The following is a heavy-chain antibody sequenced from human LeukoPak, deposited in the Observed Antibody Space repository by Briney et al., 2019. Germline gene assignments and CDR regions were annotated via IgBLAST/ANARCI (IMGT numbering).Heavy chain of an antibody. CDR3: AKVGCSSTSCPNDY. D-gene: IGHD2-2*01. CDR2: ISSSSSYI. Sequence: PGGSLRLSCAASGFTFSSYSMNWVRQAPGKGLEWVSSISSSSSYIYYADSVKGRFTISRDNAKNSLYLQMNSLRAEDTAVYYCAKVGCSSTSCPNDYWGQGTLVTVSS. V-gene: IGHV3-21*04. CDR1: GFTFSSYS. J-gene: IGHJ4*02.